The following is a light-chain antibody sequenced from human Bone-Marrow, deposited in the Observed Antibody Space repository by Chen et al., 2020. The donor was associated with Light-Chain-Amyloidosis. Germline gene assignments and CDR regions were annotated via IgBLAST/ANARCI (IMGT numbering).Light chain of an antibody. CDR2: GNN. Sequence: QFVLTQPPSVSGAPGQRVTISCTGSSSTLWAGYDVNWSQQLPGAAPLLLIYGNNNRPSGVPQRCFAFKSGTSASLAITGRQAEEEADYYCQSYDSGLSGWLFGGGTKLTVL. J-gene: IGLJ3*02. CDR1: SSTLWAGYD. CDR3: QSYDSGLSGWL. V-gene: IGLV1-40*01.